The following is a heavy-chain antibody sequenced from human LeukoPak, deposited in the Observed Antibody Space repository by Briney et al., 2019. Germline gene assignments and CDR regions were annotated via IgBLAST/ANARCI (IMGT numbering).Heavy chain of an antibody. CDR3: ARNVGGSCCYYFDY. D-gene: IGHD2-15*01. J-gene: IGHJ4*02. Sequence: GGSLRLSCAASGFAFSSYWMSWVRQAPGKGLEWVASIKQDGTEKYYVDSVKGRFTISRDNAKNSLYLQMNSLRAEDTAVYHCARNVGGSCCYYFDYWGQGNLVTVSS. CDR1: GFAFSSYW. CDR2: IKQDGTEK. V-gene: IGHV3-7*04.